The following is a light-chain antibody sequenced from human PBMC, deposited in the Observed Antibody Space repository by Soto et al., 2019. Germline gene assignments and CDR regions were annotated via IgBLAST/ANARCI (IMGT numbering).Light chain of an antibody. CDR2: DVT. J-gene: IGLJ1*01. CDR3: SSHTSSRTLV. V-gene: IGLV2-14*03. Sequence: QSVLTQPASVSGSPGQSIAISCTGTSSDVGGYNFVSWYQHHPGKAPKLLIYDVTYRPSGVSDRFSASKSGNTASLTISGLQTEDEADYYCSSHTSSRTLVFGTGTKHTVL. CDR1: SSDVGGYNF.